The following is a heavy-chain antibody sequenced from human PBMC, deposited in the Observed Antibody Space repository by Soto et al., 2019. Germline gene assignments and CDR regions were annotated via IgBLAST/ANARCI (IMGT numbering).Heavy chain of an antibody. D-gene: IGHD2-15*01. CDR3: ATAYCSGGSCYPVGAYDI. J-gene: IGHJ3*02. V-gene: IGHV1-24*01. Sequence: ASVKVSYKVSGYTLTELSMHWVRQAPGKGLEWMGGFDPEDGETIYAQKFQGRVTMTEDTSTDTAYMELSSLRSEDTAASYCATAYCSGGSCYPVGAYDIWGQGTMVTVSS. CDR2: FDPEDGET. CDR1: GYTLTELS.